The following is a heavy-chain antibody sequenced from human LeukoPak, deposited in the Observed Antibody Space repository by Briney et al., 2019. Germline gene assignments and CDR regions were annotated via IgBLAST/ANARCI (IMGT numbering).Heavy chain of an antibody. Sequence: GGSLRLSCAASGFTFTNFAMHWVRQALGKGLEWVTVISDDGNNKYFADSVKGRFTISRDNSKNTLYLQMNSLRAEDTAVYYCARAVRLYYYGSGSYGGCDYWGQGTLVTVSS. D-gene: IGHD3-10*01. CDR2: ISDDGNNK. V-gene: IGHV3-30*03. CDR1: GFTFTNFA. J-gene: IGHJ4*02. CDR3: ARAVRLYYYGSGSYGGCDY.